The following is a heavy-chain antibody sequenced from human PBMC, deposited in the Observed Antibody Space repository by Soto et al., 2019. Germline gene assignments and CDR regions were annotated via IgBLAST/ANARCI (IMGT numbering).Heavy chain of an antibody. CDR1: GFSISSNY. J-gene: IGHJ6*02. Sequence: ELQLVETGGGLIQTGGSLRLSCAASGFSISSNYIAWVRQPPRKGLEWVSTTFSGGNTEYAASVKGRCSISRDNYKTTLYLQMDNLRVEDTAVYYCARKPPSAIQGWAFGMDVWGQGTTVYVSS. CDR2: TFSGGNT. CDR3: ARKPPSAIQGWAFGMDV. V-gene: IGHV3-53*02. D-gene: IGHD2-21*01.